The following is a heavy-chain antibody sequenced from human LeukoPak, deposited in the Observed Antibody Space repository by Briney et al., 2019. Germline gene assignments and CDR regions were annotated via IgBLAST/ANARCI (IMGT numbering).Heavy chain of an antibody. D-gene: IGHD6-19*01. CDR2: ISGSGDST. Sequence: PGGSLRLSCAASGFTFSSYAMSWVRQAPGKGLLWVSSISGSGDSTYYADSVKGRFTISRDNSNNTLYLQMNSLRAEDTAVYYCAILIAVAGPATFYWGQGTLVTVSS. J-gene: IGHJ4*02. CDR1: GFTFSSYA. CDR3: AILIAVAGPATFY. V-gene: IGHV3-23*01.